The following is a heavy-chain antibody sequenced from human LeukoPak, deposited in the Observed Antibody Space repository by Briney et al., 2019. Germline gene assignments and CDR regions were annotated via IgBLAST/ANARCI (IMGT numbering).Heavy chain of an antibody. V-gene: IGHV3-74*01. CDR1: GFTFSSYW. D-gene: IGHD3-22*01. Sequence: GGSLRLSCAASGFTFSSYWMHWVRQTPGKGLVWVSRISSDGSSTTYAESVKGRFTISRDNAKNSLYLQMNSLRAEDTAVYYCARDRGSSGYHDFDYWGQGTLVTVSS. CDR3: ARDRGSSGYHDFDY. CDR2: ISSDGSST. J-gene: IGHJ4*02.